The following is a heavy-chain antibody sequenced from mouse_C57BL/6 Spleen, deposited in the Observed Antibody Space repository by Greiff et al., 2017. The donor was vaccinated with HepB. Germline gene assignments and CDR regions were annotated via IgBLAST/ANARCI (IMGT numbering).Heavy chain of an antibody. J-gene: IGHJ1*03. D-gene: IGHD1-1*01. CDR3: AITVGGYFDV. CDR2: IWSGGST. CDR1: GFSLTSYG. V-gene: IGHV2-2*01. Sequence: VHLVESGPGLVQPSQSLSITCTVSGFSLTSYGVHWVRQSPGKGLEWLGVIWSGGSTDYNAAFISRLSISKDNSKSQVFFKMNSLQADDTAIYYCAITVGGYFDVWGTGTTVTVSS.